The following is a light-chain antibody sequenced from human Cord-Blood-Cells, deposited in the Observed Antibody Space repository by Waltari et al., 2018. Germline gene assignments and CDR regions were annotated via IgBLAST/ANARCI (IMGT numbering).Light chain of an antibody. CDR1: ALPKQY. J-gene: IGLJ2*01. CDR2: KDS. CDR3: QSADSSGTYVV. Sequence: SYELTQPPSVSVSPGQTARITCSGDALPKQYAYWYQQKPGQAPVLGIYKDSERPSGIPRRFSGSISGTTVTLTISGVQAEYESVYYCQSADSSGTYVVFGGGTKLTVL. V-gene: IGLV3-25*02.